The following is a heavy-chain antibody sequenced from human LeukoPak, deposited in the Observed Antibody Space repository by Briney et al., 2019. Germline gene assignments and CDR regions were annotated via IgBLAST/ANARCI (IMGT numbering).Heavy chain of an antibody. J-gene: IGHJ4*02. CDR2: IIPIFGTA. CDR1: GGTFISYA. D-gene: IGHD3-22*01. V-gene: IGHV1-69*01. CDR3: ARPYYYDSSGYYYFDY. Sequence: ASVKVSCKASGGTFISYAISWVRQAPGQGLEWMGGIIPIFGTANYAQKFQGRVTITADESTSTAYMELSSLRSEDTAVYYCARPYYYDSSGYYYFDYWGQGTLVTVSS.